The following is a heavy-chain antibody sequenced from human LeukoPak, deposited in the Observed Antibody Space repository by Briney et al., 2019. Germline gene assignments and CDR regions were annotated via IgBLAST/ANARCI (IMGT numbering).Heavy chain of an antibody. D-gene: IGHD3-16*01. CDR3: ARGSDSNFGARDGFDY. CDR1: GFTFSSYA. CDR2: IRGKAYGETT. V-gene: IGHV3-49*04. J-gene: IGHJ4*02. Sequence: GGSLRLSCAASGFTFSSYAMSWVRQAPGKGLEWVAFIRGKAYGETTDYTASVKGRFSISRDEFDTIAYLQMNSLKTEDTAVYYCARGSDSNFGARDGFDYWGQGTLVTVSS.